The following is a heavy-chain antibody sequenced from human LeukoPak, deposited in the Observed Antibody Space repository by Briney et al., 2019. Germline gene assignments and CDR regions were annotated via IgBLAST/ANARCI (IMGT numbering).Heavy chain of an antibody. CDR1: GYTLTELS. CDR2: FDPEDGET. Sequence: ASVKVSCKVSGYTLTELSMHWVRQAPGKGLEWMRGFDPEDGETIYAQKFQGRVTMTEDTSTDTAYMELSSLRSEDTAVYYCATERIGIVGATGAFDIWGQGTMVTVSS. CDR3: ATERIGIVGATGAFDI. J-gene: IGHJ3*02. V-gene: IGHV1-24*01. D-gene: IGHD1-26*01.